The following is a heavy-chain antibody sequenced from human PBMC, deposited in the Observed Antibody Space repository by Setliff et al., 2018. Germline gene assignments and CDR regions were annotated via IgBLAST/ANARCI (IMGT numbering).Heavy chain of an antibody. CDR3: SRLVRYCTRTSCQRLSGDDY. V-gene: IGHV1-18*01. CDR1: GYTFTDYG. CDR2: ISPYSGNT. Sequence: ASVKVSCKASGYTFTDYGVTRVRQAPGQGLEWVGWISPYSGNTYYAPKFQGRITMTTDTSTTTAYMELKSLRSDDTAIYYCSRLVRYCTRTSCQRLSGDDYWGRGALVTVSS. J-gene: IGHJ4*02. D-gene: IGHD2-2*01.